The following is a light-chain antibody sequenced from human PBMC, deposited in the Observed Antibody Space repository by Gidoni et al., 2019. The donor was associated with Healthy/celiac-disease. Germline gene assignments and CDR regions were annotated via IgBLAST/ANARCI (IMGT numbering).Light chain of an antibody. Sequence: IQMTQPPSSLSASVGDRFIITCRTSHSISSYLNWYQQKPGKAPKLLIYAASSLQSGVPASFSGSGSGTDFTLTISSLQPEDFATYYCQQSYSTPYTFGQGTKLEIK. V-gene: IGKV1-39*01. J-gene: IGKJ2*01. CDR1: HSISSY. CDR2: AAS. CDR3: QQSYSTPYT.